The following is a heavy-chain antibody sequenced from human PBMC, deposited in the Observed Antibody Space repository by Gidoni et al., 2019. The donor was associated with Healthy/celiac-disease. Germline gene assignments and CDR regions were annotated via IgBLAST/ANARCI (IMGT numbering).Heavy chain of an antibody. D-gene: IGHD3-9*01. CDR3: ARLNDILTGYSWFDP. Sequence: QVQLQESGPGLVKPSETLSLPCTVSGGSISSYYWSWIRQPPGKGLEWIGYIYYSGSTNYNPSLKSRVTISVDTSKNQFSLKLSSVTAADTAVYYCARLNDILTGYSWFDPWGQGTLVTVSS. CDR1: GGSISSYY. V-gene: IGHV4-59*08. J-gene: IGHJ5*02. CDR2: IYYSGST.